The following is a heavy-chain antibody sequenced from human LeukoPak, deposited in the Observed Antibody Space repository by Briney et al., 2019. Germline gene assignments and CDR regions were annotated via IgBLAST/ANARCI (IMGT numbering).Heavy chain of an antibody. CDR1: GFTFSSYG. J-gene: IGHJ4*02. CDR2: IRYDGSNK. V-gene: IGHV3-30*02. D-gene: IGHD3-3*01. CDR3: AKPLRFLEWFPDY. Sequence: GGSLRLSCAASGFTFSSYGTHWVRQAPGKGLEWVAFIRYDGSNKYYADSVKGRFTISRDNSKNTLYLQMNSLRAEDTAVYYCAKPLRFLEWFPDYWGQGTLVTVSS.